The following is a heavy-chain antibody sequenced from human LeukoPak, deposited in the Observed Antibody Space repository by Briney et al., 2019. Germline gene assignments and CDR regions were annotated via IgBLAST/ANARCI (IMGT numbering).Heavy chain of an antibody. J-gene: IGHJ4*02. CDR1: GVTFSSYY. CDR2: IKQDGSEK. CDR3: AKERSGLYYFDF. V-gene: IGHV3-7*01. Sequence: PGGSLRLSCVASGVTFSSYYMTWVRQAPGKGLEWVANIKQDGSEKYYVDSVKGRFTISRDNAKNSLYLQMNSLRAEDTAVYYCAKERSGLYYFDFWGQGTLVTVSS. D-gene: IGHD6-25*01.